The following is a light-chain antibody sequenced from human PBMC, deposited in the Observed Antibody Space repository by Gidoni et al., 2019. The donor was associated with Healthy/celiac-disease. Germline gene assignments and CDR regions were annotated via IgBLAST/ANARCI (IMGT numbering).Light chain of an antibody. CDR3: QQSYSLLT. J-gene: IGKJ4*01. CDR2: AAS. Sequence: DIQMTQSPSSLSASVGDRVTITCRASQSISSYLNWYQQKPGKAPKLLIYAASRLQCGVPSRFSGSGSGTDFTLTISSLQPEDFATYYCQQSYSLLTFGGGTKVEIK. CDR1: QSISSY. V-gene: IGKV1-39*01.